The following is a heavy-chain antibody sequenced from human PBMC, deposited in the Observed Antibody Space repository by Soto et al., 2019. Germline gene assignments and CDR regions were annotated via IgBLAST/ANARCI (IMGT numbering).Heavy chain of an antibody. D-gene: IGHD3-22*01. CDR1: GCSISSGDYY. J-gene: IGHJ4*02. Sequence: PSETLSLTCTVSGCSISSGDYYWSWIRQHPGKGLEWIGYIYYSGNTYYNPSLKTRVTISVDTSKNQFSLKLSSVTAADTAVYYCARDLSPVDYDSSGPVGCWGQGTRVTVS. CDR2: IYYSGNT. V-gene: IGHV4-30-4*01. CDR3: ARDLSPVDYDSSGPVGC.